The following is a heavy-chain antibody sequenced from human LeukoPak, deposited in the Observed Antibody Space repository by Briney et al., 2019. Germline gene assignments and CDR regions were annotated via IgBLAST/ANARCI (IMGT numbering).Heavy chain of an antibody. J-gene: IGHJ4*02. D-gene: IGHD6-19*01. CDR3: AKEYKVAVAGTSPFDY. CDR2: ISWNSGSI. Sequence: GGSLRLSCAASGFTFSSYAMSWVRQAPGKGLEWVSGISWNSGSIGYADSVKGRFTISRDNAKNSLYLQMNSLRAEDTALYYCAKEYKVAVAGTSPFDYWGQGTLVTVSS. CDR1: GFTFSSYA. V-gene: IGHV3-9*01.